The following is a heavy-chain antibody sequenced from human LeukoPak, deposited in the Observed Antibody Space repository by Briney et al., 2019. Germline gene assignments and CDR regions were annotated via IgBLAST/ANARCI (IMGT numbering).Heavy chain of an antibody. CDR2: ISYDGSNK. J-gene: IGHJ6*04. CDR3: AKGVVPAAIWAGMDV. CDR1: GFTFSSYG. Sequence: GGSLRLSCAASGFTFSSYGMHWVRQAPGKGLEWVAVISYDGSNKYYADSVKGRFTISRDNSKNTLYLQMNSLRAEDTAVYYCAKGVVPAAIWAGMDVWGKGTTVTVSS. D-gene: IGHD2-2*01. V-gene: IGHV3-30*18.